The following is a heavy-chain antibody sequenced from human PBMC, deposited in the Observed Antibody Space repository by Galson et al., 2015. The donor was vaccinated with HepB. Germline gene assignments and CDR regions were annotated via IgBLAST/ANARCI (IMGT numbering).Heavy chain of an antibody. D-gene: IGHD2-21*02. Sequence: SVKVSCKASGYRFANFGISWVRQAPRQGLEWMGWISTHNGNTKYAQKFQRRVTMTTDTSTTTAYMELRNLRYDDTALYYCARDYVVTTKGWFDPWGQGTLVTVSS. CDR2: ISTHNGNT. CDR3: ARDYVVTTKGWFDP. V-gene: IGHV1-18*01. CDR1: GYRFANFG. J-gene: IGHJ5*02.